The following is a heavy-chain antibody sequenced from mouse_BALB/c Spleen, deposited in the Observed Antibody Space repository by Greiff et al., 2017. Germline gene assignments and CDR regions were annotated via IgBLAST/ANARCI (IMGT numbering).Heavy chain of an antibody. J-gene: IGHJ1*01. V-gene: IGHV14-3*02. CDR2: IDPANGNT. CDR3: GGGTTRYFDV. CDR1: GFNIKDSY. D-gene: IGHD1-1*01. Sequence: VQLQQSGAELVKPGASVKLSCTASGFNIKDSYMHWVKQRPEQGLEWIGRIDPANGNTKYDPKFQGKATITADTSSNTAYLQLSSLTSEDTAVYYDGGGTTRYFDVWGAGTTVTVSS.